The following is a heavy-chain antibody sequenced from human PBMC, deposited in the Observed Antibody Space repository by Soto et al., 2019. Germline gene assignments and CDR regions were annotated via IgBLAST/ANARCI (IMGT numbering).Heavy chain of an antibody. CDR1: GFTFSSYA. CDR2: ISGSGGST. D-gene: IGHD2-2*01. V-gene: IGHV3-23*01. J-gene: IGHJ4*02. Sequence: EVQLLESGGGLVQPGGSLRLSCAAAGFTFSSYAMSWVRQAPGKGLEWVSAISGSGGSTYYADSVKGRFTISLDNSKNTLYLQMNSLRAEDTVVYYCAKEMGYFSSTSCYADGERTQFDYLGQGTLVTVSS. CDR3: AKEMGYFSSTSCYADGERTQFDY.